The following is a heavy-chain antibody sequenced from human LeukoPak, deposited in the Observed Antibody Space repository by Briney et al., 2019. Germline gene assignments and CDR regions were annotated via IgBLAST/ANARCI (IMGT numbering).Heavy chain of an antibody. CDR3: ARETPGAGHFDY. D-gene: IGHD7-27*01. J-gene: IGHJ4*02. V-gene: IGHV4-59*01. Sequence: SETLSLTCTVSGGSLNYYYWMWIRQPPGKGLEWIGYIYYSGGTHYNPSLKSRVTMLVDTSKNQFSLKLTAVTAADTAVYYCARETPGAGHFDYWGQGSLVTVSS. CDR2: IYYSGGT. CDR1: GGSLNYYY.